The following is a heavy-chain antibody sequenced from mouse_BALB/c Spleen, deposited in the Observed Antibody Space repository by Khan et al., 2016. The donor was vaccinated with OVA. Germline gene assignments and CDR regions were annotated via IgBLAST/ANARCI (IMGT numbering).Heavy chain of an antibody. V-gene: IGHV9-1*02. CDR2: INTYTGEP. CDR3: TRGLNYYGSWVAY. D-gene: IGHD1-1*01. J-gene: IGHJ3*01. Sequence: QIQLVQSGPELKKPGETVKISCKASGYTFTNYGMNWVKQAPGKALKWMGWINTYTGEPTYADDFKGRFAFSLETSASTAYLQINNLKNEDMATYFCTRGLNYYGSWVAYWGQGTLVTVSA. CDR1: GYTFTNYG.